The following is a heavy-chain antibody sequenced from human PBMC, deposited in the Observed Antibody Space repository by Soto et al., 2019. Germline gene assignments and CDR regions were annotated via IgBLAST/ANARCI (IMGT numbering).Heavy chain of an antibody. CDR2: ISGSGIST. J-gene: IGHJ4*02. V-gene: IGHV3-23*01. D-gene: IGHD5-12*01. Sequence: GGVLRHSLGGSGVTLCRYSLTWVRPAPGKGLEWVSSISGSGISTYYADSVKGRFTISRDNSKNTLYLQMNSLRAEDAAVYYCARDHHRYSGYDYVDYWGQGTLVTVSS. CDR1: GVTLCRYS. CDR3: ARDHHRYSGYDYVDY.